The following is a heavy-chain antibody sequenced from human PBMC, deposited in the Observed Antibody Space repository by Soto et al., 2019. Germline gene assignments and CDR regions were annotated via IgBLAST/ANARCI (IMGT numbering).Heavy chain of an antibody. D-gene: IGHD3-22*01. J-gene: IGHJ5*02. Sequence: ASVKVSCKASGGTFSSYAISWVRQAPGQGLEWMGGIIPIFGTANYAQKFQGRVTITADESTSTAYMELSSLRSEDTAVYYCAHTRYYDSSGNWFDPWGQGTLVTVSS. V-gene: IGHV1-69*13. CDR1: GGTFSSYA. CDR3: AHTRYYDSSGNWFDP. CDR2: IIPIFGTA.